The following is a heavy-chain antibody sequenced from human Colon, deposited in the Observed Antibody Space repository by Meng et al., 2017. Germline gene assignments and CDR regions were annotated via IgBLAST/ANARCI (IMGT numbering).Heavy chain of an antibody. J-gene: IGHJ4*02. V-gene: IGHV4-39*01. Sequence: HQQLRGSGPGLVRLLSTLSRTCSVSGAAISMNGYYWDWVCDPPGQGLQWMGAIYPSGSTSYNPSLHSRVTMFVDTSKNQFSLMLTSGTATDTAVYYCARRRGGSGRDCWGQGTLVTVSS. D-gene: IGHD3-10*01. CDR1: GAAISMNGYY. CDR3: ARRRGGSGRDC. CDR2: IYPSGST.